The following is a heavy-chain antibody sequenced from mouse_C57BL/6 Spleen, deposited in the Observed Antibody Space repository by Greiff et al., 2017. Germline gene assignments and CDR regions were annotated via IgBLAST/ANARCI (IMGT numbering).Heavy chain of an antibody. CDR2: ISNGGGST. CDR3: ARQIYDYGYFDV. V-gene: IGHV5-12*01. CDR1: GFTFSDYY. J-gene: IGHJ1*03. D-gene: IGHD2-4*01. Sequence: EVKLVESGGGLVQPGGSLKLSCAASGFTFSDYYMYWVRQTPEKRLEWVAYISNGGGSTYYPDTVKGRFTISRDNAKNTLYLQMSRLKSEDTAMYYCARQIYDYGYFDVWGTGTTVTVSS.